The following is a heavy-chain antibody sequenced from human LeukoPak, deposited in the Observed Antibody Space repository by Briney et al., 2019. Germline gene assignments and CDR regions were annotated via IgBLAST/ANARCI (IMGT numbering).Heavy chain of an antibody. J-gene: IGHJ4*02. CDR3: ARDSSDTFVDSSSWYEN. D-gene: IGHD6-13*01. V-gene: IGHV1-2*02. Sequence: ASVKVSCKASGYTFTGYYMHWVRQAPGQGLEWMGWINPNSGGTNYAQKFQGRVTMTRDTSISTAYMELNRLRSDDTAVYYCARDSSDTFVDSSSWYENWGQGTLVTVSS. CDR2: INPNSGGT. CDR1: GYTFTGYY.